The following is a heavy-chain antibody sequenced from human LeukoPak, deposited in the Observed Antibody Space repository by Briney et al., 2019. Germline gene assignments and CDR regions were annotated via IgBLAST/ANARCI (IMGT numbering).Heavy chain of an antibody. V-gene: IGHV3-49*03. CDR3: TSGPDSSGYYYGIGGNDAFDI. J-gene: IGHJ3*02. CDR1: GFTFGDYA. CDR2: VRSKAYGGTT. Sequence: PGGSLRLSCTASGFTFGDYAMSWFRQAPGKGLEWVGFVRSKAYGGTTEYAASVKGRFTISRDDSKSIAYLQMNSLKTEDTAVYYCTSGPDSSGYYYGIGGNDAFDIWGQGTMVTVSS. D-gene: IGHD3-22*01.